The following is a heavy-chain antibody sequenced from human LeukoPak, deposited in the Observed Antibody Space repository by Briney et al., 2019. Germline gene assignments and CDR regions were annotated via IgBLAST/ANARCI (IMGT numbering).Heavy chain of an antibody. J-gene: IGHJ5*02. CDR1: GGSISSGGYY. CDR2: IYYSGST. CDR3: ARDVGPRQGYNWFDP. Sequence: PSQTLSLTCTVSGGSISSGGYYWSWIRQHPGKGLEWIGYIYYSGSTYYNPSLKSRVTIPVDTSKNQFSLKLSSVTAADTAVYYCARDVGPRQGYNWFDPWGQGTLVTVSS. D-gene: IGHD6-6*01. V-gene: IGHV4-31*03.